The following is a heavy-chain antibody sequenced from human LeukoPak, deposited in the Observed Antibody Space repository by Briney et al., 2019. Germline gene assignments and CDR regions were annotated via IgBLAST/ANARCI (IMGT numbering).Heavy chain of an antibody. D-gene: IGHD3-16*01. Sequence: SVKVSCKASGGTFTNYSFSWVRQAPGQGPEWMGRVIPSFGTANYAQKFEGRVTITADKSTGTTYMELSSLRSEDTAVYFCSTALGGMPTPQPWGQGTLVTVSS. J-gene: IGHJ4*02. V-gene: IGHV1-69*06. CDR3: STALGGMPTPQP. CDR1: GGTFTNYS. CDR2: VIPSFGTA.